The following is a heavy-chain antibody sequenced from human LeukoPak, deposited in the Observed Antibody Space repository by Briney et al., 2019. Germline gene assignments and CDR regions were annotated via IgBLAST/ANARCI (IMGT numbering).Heavy chain of an antibody. CDR3: ARNSSRPRGDTKCYPGGWFDT. CDR2: IYFSGST. J-gene: IGHJ5*02. V-gene: IGHV4-39*01. D-gene: IGHD2-8*01. Sequence: SETLSLTCTVSGGSISGSSDYWVWVRQPPGKRLEWIGSIYFSGSTHYRPSLRSRLTMSVGTRQNQFSLKLTSLTAEDTATYYCARNSSRPRGDTKCYPGGWFDTWGQGMLVTVSS. CDR1: GGSISGSSDY.